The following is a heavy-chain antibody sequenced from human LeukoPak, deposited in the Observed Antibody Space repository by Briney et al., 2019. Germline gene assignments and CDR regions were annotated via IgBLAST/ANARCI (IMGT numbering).Heavy chain of an antibody. D-gene: IGHD3-10*01. CDR2: MNPNSGNT. CDR1: GYTFTSYD. CDR3: ARCGYYGSGIFYYYYYGMDV. Sequence: ASVKVSCKASGYTFTSYDINWVRQATGQGLEWMGWMNPNSGNTGYAQKFQGRVTMTRNTSISTAYMELSSLRSEDTAVYYCARCGYYGSGIFYYYYYGMDVWGQGTTVTVSS. V-gene: IGHV1-8*01. J-gene: IGHJ6*02.